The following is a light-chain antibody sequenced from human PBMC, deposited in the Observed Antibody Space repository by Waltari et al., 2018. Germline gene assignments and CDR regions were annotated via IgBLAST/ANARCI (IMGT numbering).Light chain of an antibody. V-gene: IGKV1-39*01. J-gene: IGKJ1*01. CDR3: QQSYSFTRT. CDR1: QTISRY. Sequence: DIQMTQSPSSLSASVGARVTITCRASQTISRYLNWYQQKPGKVPNLLIYAASSMQSGVPSRFSGSGSGRDFTLIITSLQPEDFATYYCQQSYSFTRTFGQGTKVEIK. CDR2: AAS.